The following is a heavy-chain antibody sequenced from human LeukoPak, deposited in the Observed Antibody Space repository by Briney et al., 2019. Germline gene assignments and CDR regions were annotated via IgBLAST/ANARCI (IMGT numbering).Heavy chain of an antibody. J-gene: IGHJ5*02. V-gene: IGHV4-61*02. CDR1: GDSITSGNTY. D-gene: IGHD2-2*01. Sequence: SQTLSLTCTVSGDSITSGNTYGTWIRQPAGKGLEWIGRIYGSGSTNYSPSLRSRVTISIDTSKNQFSLKLNSVTAADTAVYYCARGWGSTSSNYFDPWGQGILVTVSS. CDR3: ARGWGSTSSNYFDP. CDR2: IYGSGST.